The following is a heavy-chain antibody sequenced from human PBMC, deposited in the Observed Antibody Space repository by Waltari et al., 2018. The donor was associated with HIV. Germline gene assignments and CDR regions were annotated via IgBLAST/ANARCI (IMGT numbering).Heavy chain of an antibody. CDR3: TKVRDGDWNDAFDI. D-gene: IGHD2-21*02. Sequence: EVQLVESGGGLVKPGGSLSRACAASGFTSSTFGINWVRQAPGKGLEWVSSISSRSGYISYADSIKGRFTISRDNAKNSTFLQMDSLRAEDTAVYYCTKVRDGDWNDAFDIWGQGTMVTVSS. CDR2: ISSRSGYI. CDR1: GFTSSTFG. J-gene: IGHJ3*02. V-gene: IGHV3-21*01.